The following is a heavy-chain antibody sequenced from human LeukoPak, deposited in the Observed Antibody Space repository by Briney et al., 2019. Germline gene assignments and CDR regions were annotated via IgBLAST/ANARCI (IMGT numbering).Heavy chain of an antibody. CDR2: INPNSGGT. J-gene: IGHJ5*02. D-gene: IGHD2-2*01. CDR1: GYTFTCYY. Sequence: ASVKVSCKASGYTFTCYYIHWVRQAPGQGLGRMGWINPNSGGTNYAKNFQGRVTMTRDTSISTAYMEMSWLRSDNTAVYYCARGAEYCSSTSCPLGRFDPWGQGTLVTVSS. V-gene: IGHV1-2*02. CDR3: ARGAEYCSSTSCPLGRFDP.